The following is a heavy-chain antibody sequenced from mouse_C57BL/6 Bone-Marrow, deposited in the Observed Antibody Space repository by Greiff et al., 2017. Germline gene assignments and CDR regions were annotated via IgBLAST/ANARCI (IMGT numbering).Heavy chain of an antibody. J-gene: IGHJ3*01. CDR1: GYTFTSYW. V-gene: IGHV1-59*01. CDR2: IDPSDSST. Sequence: QVQLQQPGAELVRPGTSVKLSCKASGYTFTSYWLHWVKQRPGQGLEWIGVIDPSDSSTNYNQKFNGTATFTVNSSSSTAYLPLSSLTSEDSAVYYCARWGYSNFSFAYWGQGTLVTVSA. D-gene: IGHD2-5*01. CDR3: ARWGYSNFSFAY.